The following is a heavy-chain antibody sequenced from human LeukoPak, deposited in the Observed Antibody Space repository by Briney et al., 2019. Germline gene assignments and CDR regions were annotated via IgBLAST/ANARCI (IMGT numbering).Heavy chain of an antibody. J-gene: IGHJ6*03. CDR1: GFTFSGYG. CDR2: IRYDGSNK. Sequence: GGSLRLSCAASGFTFSGYGMHWVRQAPGKGLEWVAFIRYDGSNKYYTDSVKGRFTISRDNSKNTLYLQMNSLRAEDTAVYYCARGDIVATPTYYYYYMDVWGKGTTVTISS. V-gene: IGHV3-30*02. CDR3: ARGDIVATPTYYYYYMDV. D-gene: IGHD5-12*01.